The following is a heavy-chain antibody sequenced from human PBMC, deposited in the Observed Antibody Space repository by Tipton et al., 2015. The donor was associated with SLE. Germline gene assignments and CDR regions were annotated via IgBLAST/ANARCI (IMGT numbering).Heavy chain of an antibody. CDR1: GFTFSSYA. Sequence: SLRLSCAASGFTFSSYAMSWVRQAPGEGLEWVSVISGSGGSTYYADSVKGRFTISRDNSKNTLSLQMNSLRPDDTAVYYCARDLVDGGRYFDLWGRGTLVTVSS. V-gene: IGHV3-23*01. J-gene: IGHJ2*01. CDR3: ARDLVDGGRYFDL. CDR2: ISGSGGST. D-gene: IGHD4-23*01.